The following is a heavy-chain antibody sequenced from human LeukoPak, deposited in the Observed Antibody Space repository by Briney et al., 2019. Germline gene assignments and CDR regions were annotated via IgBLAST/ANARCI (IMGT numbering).Heavy chain of an antibody. V-gene: IGHV1-46*03. CDR2: INPIGCST. D-gene: IGHD4-11*01. Sequence: ASVNVSCKASGYTYTSYYMHGVRQARAQGREWMGIINPIGCSTSYAQKFQGRLTITRDTTTSTVYMALNSLRSEDTAAYYCARAGGQIFYSNHPFDYWGQETVL. J-gene: IGHJ4*02. CDR3: ARAGGQIFYSNHPFDY. CDR1: GYTYTSYY.